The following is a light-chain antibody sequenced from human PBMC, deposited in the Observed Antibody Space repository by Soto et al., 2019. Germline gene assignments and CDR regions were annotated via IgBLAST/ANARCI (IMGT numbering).Light chain of an antibody. CDR3: CSYAGSGTFV. J-gene: IGLJ1*01. CDR2: EGS. V-gene: IGLV2-23*01. CDR1: NNDVGSYNL. Sequence: QSALTQPASVSGSPGQSITFSCTGTNNDVGSYNLVSWYQQHPGKAPKVMIYEGSKRPSGVSNRFSGSKSGNTASLTISGLQAEDESDYYCCSYAGSGTFVFGAGTKVTVL.